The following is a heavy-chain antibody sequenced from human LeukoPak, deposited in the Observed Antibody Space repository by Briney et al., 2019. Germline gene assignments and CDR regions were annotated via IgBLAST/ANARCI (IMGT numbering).Heavy chain of an antibody. V-gene: IGHV1-69*05. Sequence: SVKASCKASGGTFSSYAISWVRQAPGQGLEWMGGIIPIFGTANYAQKFQGRVTITTDESTRTAYMELSSLRSEDTAVYYCARAGIVGATGSDYWGQGTLVTVSS. J-gene: IGHJ4*02. CDR2: IIPIFGTA. D-gene: IGHD1-26*01. CDR1: GGTFSSYA. CDR3: ARAGIVGATGSDY.